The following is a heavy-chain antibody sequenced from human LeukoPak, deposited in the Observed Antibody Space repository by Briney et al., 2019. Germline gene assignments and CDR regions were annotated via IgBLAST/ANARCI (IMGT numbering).Heavy chain of an antibody. CDR3: ARPRSLYYYDSSGYLFDY. J-gene: IGHJ4*02. CDR1: GYTFTSYD. D-gene: IGHD3-22*01. V-gene: IGHV1-8*01. CDR2: MNPNSGNT. Sequence: ASVKVSCTASGYTFTSYDINWVRQATGQGLEWMGWMNPNSGNTGYAQKFQGRVTMTRDTSTSTVYMELSSLRSEDTAVYYCARPRSLYYYDSSGYLFDYWGQGTLVTVSS.